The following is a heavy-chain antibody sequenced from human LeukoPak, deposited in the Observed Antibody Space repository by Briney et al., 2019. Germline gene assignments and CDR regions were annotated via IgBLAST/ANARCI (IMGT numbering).Heavy chain of an antibody. CDR3: ASIAARQDFDY. Sequence: GGSLRPSCAASGFTFSSYGMSWVRQAPGKGLEWVAVISYDGSNKYYADSVKGRFTISRDNSKNTLYLQMNSLRAEDTAVYYCASIAARQDFDYWGQGTLVTVSS. CDR2: ISYDGSNK. V-gene: IGHV3-30*03. D-gene: IGHD6-6*01. CDR1: GFTFSSYG. J-gene: IGHJ4*02.